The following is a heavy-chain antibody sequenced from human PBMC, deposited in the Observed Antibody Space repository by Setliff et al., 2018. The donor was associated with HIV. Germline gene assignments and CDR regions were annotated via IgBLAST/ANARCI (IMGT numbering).Heavy chain of an antibody. Sequence: SETLSLTCTVSGGSFSTYYWSWIRQPAGEGLEYIGRVHSTGTTIYNPSLKSRVTMSVDTSKNQFSLKLSSVTAADTAVYYCARDSSIVATTHYYYYMDVWGKGTTVTVSS. J-gene: IGHJ6*03. CDR3: ARDSSIVATTHYYYYMDV. CDR1: GGSFSTYY. D-gene: IGHD5-12*01. CDR2: VHSTGTT. V-gene: IGHV4-4*07.